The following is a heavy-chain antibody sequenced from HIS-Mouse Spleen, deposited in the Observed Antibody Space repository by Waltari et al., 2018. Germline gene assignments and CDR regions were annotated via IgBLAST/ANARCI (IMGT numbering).Heavy chain of an antibody. V-gene: IGHV2-70*15. CDR2: IDWDDDK. CDR1: AFSLTTSRVC. D-gene: IGHD6-19*01. CDR3: ARIAEGYTSGWYAFDY. J-gene: IGHJ4*02. Sequence: QVTLRESGPAPVKPTQTRPLTSASSAFSLTTSRVCVSWFGQPPGKALEWLARIDWDDDKYYSTSLKTRLTISRDTSKNQVVLTMTNMDPLDTATYYCARIAEGYTSGWYAFDYWGQGTLVTVSS.